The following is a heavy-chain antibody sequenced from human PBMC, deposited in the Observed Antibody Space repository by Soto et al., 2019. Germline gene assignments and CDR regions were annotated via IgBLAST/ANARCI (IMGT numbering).Heavy chain of an antibody. V-gene: IGHV1-2*02. D-gene: IGHD6-6*01. Sequence: ASVEVTCKASGYTFTGYYMHWVRQAPGQGLEWMGWINPNSGGTNYAQKFQGRVTMTRDTSISTAYMELSRLRYDDTAVYYCANGIAARSWFDYWGQGTLVTVSS. CDR2: INPNSGGT. CDR1: GYTFTGYY. J-gene: IGHJ4*02. CDR3: ANGIAARSWFDY.